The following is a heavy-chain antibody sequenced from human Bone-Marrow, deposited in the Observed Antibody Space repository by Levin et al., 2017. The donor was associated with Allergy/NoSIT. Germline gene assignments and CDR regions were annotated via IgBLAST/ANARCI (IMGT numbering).Heavy chain of an antibody. CDR1: GGSISSSSYY. CDR2: IYYSGST. D-gene: IGHD5-12*01. J-gene: IGHJ6*02. V-gene: IGHV4-39*07. Sequence: SETLSLTCTVSGGSISSSSYYWGWIRQPPGKGLEWIGSIYYSGSTYYNPSLKSRVTISVDTSKNQFSLKLSSVTAADTAVYYCARVQWLRFGANYYYYGMDVWGQGTTVTVSS. CDR3: ARVQWLRFGANYYYYGMDV.